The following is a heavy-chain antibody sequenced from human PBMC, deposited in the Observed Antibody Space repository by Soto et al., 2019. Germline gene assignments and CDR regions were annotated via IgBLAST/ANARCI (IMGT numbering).Heavy chain of an antibody. J-gene: IGHJ4*02. CDR1: GGSISSGGYY. D-gene: IGHD1-26*01. CDR3: ARARGGYFDY. V-gene: IGHV4-31*03. CDR2: IYYSGST. Sequence: SETLSLTCTVSGGSISSGGYYWSWIRQHPGKGLEWIGYIYYSGSTYYNPSLKSRVTISVGTSKNQFSLKLSSVTAADTAVYYCARARGGYFDYWGQGTLVTVSS.